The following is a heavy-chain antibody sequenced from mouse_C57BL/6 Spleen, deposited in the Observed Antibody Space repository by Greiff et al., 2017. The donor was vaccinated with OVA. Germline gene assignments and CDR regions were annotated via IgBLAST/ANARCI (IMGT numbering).Heavy chain of an antibody. D-gene: IGHD2-4*01. Sequence: EVQRVESGGGLVQPKGSLKLSCAASGFSFNTYAMNWVRQAPGKGLEWVARIRSKSNNYATYYADSVKDRFTISRDDSESMLYLQMNNLKTEDTAMYYCVRAYYDYDDYAMDYWGQGTSVTVSS. V-gene: IGHV10-1*01. J-gene: IGHJ4*01. CDR3: VRAYYDYDDYAMDY. CDR2: IRSKSNNYAT. CDR1: GFSFNTYA.